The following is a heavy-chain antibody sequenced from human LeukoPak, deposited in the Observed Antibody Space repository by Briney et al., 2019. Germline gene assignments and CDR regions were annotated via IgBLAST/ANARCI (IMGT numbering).Heavy chain of an antibody. CDR1: GGSFTNYY. J-gene: IGHJ4*02. CDR2: ISTSGGT. V-gene: IGHV4-4*07. CDR3: VREGIVGAASDFDY. D-gene: IGHD1-26*01. Sequence: SETLSLTCTVSGGSFTNYYWSWIRQPAAKGLEWIGRISTSGGTNYNPSLKSRVTLSVDTPKNHFSLNLSSVTAADTAVYYCVREGIVGAASDFDYWGQGTLVTVSS.